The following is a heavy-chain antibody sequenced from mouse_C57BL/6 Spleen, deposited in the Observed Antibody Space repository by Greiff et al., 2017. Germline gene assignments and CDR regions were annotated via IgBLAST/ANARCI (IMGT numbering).Heavy chain of an antibody. CDR3: ARFAVIWGFAY. CDR1: GYTFTSYW. J-gene: IGHJ3*01. V-gene: IGHV1-52*01. D-gene: IGHD2-2*01. Sequence: VQLQQPGAELVRPGSSVKLSCKASGYTFTSYWMHWVKQRPIQGLEWIGNIDPSDSETHYNQKFKDKATLTVDKSSSTAYMQLSSLTSEDSAVYYCARFAVIWGFAYWGQGTLVTVSA. CDR2: IDPSDSET.